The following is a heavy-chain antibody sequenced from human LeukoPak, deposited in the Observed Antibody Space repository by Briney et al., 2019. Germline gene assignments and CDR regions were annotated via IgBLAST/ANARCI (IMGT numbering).Heavy chain of an antibody. CDR3: ANQLGRSWGHYYYYCMDV. J-gene: IGHJ6*02. CDR2: IYSGGST. Sequence: GGSLRLSCAASGFTVSSNYMSWVRQAPGKGLEWVSVIYSGGSTYYADSVKGRFTISRDNSKSTLYLQMNSLRAEDTAVYYCANQLGRSWGHYYYYCMDVWGQGTTVTVSS. CDR1: GFTVSSNY. D-gene: IGHD1-1*01. V-gene: IGHV3-53*01.